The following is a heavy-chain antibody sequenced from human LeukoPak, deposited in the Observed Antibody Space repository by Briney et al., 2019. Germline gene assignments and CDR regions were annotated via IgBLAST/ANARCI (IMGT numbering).Heavy chain of an antibody. CDR2: IYNGGST. CDR1: GDSMSSGSYY. CDR3: ARGPHCSGGSCYSVSDY. D-gene: IGHD2-15*01. J-gene: IGHJ4*02. V-gene: IGHV4-61*02. Sequence: TLSLTCTVSGDSMSSGSYYWSWIRQPAGRGLEWIGRIYNGGSTNYNPSLKSRVTISLDTSKNQFSLKLTSVTAADTAVYYCARGPHCSGGSCYSVSDYWGQGTLVTVSS.